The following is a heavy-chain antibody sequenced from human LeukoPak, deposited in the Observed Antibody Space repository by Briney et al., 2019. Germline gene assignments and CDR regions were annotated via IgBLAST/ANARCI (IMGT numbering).Heavy chain of an antibody. Sequence: SETLSLTCTVSGGSISSHYWSWIRQPPGKGLEWIGHIYYSGSTNYNPSLKSRVTISVDTSRNQFSLKLSSVTAADTAVYYCASSYCSSTSCYYYYYMDVWGKGATVTVSS. V-gene: IGHV4-59*11. CDR3: ASSYCSSTSCYYYYYMDV. CDR2: IYYSGST. CDR1: GGSISSHY. J-gene: IGHJ6*03. D-gene: IGHD2-2*01.